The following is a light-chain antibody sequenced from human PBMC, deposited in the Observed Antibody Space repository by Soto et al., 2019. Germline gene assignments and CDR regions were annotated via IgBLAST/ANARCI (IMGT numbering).Light chain of an antibody. CDR3: QQYGSSPWT. J-gene: IGKJ1*01. V-gene: IGKV3-20*01. CDR1: QSVASSY. Sequence: ENVLTQSPGTLSLSPGEGVTLSCRASQSVASSYLAWYQQKPGQAPRLLIYSASSRATGIPDRFSGSGSGTDFTLTISRLEPEDFAVYYCQQYGSSPWTFGQGTKVEIK. CDR2: SAS.